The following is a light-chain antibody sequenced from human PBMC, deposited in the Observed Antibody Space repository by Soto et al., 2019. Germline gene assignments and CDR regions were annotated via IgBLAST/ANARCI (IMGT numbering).Light chain of an antibody. CDR2: TLS. Sequence: DIVMTQTPLSLPVTPGEPASISCRSSQSLLDSDDGNTYLDWYLQKPGQSPQLLIYTLSNRASGVPDRFSGSGSGTEFTLKISRVEAEDVGVYYCMQRIEFPLTFGGGTKVEIK. CDR3: MQRIEFPLT. V-gene: IGKV2-40*01. CDR1: QSLLDSDDGNTY. J-gene: IGKJ4*01.